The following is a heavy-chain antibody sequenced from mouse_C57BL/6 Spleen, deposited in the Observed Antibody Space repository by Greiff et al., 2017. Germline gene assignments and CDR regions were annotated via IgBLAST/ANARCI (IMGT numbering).Heavy chain of an antibody. CDR3: TRRDYYGSSYEAY. CDR1: GFTFSDAW. CDR2: IRNKANNHAT. V-gene: IGHV6-6*01. D-gene: IGHD1-1*01. J-gene: IGHJ3*01. Sequence: EVQRVESGGGLVQPGGSMKLSCAASGFTFSDAWMDWVRQSPEKGLEWVAEIRNKANNHATYYAESVKGRFTISRDDSKSSVYLQMNSLRAEDTGIYYCTRRDYYGSSYEAYWGQETLVTVSA.